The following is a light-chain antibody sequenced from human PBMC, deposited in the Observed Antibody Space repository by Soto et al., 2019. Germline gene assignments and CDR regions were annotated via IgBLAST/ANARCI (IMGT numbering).Light chain of an antibody. V-gene: IGKV1-39*01. CDR3: QEALNEPWT. CDR1: QTVSFF. Sequence: DVRLTHSPSSLSASVGDRVAVSCRANQTVSFFLNWYQQRPGRAPKLLIYGASNLLSGVPSRFSGSRSGTEFTLVISSLQVDDFATYYCQEALNEPWTFGQGTKVDIK. J-gene: IGKJ1*01. CDR2: GAS.